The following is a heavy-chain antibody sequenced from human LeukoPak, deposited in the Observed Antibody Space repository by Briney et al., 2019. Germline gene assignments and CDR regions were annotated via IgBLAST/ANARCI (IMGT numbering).Heavy chain of an antibody. CDR3: ARDLGRYCSTTSCYGLDY. CDR1: GFSFSSYS. J-gene: IGHJ4*02. CDR2: ISSSSSTI. V-gene: IGHV3-48*01. Sequence: PGGSLRLSCVASGFSFSSYSINWVRQAPGTGLEWVSFISSSSSTIYYADSVKGRFTISRDNAKNSLYLQMNSLRAEDTAVYYCARDLGRYCSTTSCYGLDYWGQGTLVTVSS. D-gene: IGHD2-2*01.